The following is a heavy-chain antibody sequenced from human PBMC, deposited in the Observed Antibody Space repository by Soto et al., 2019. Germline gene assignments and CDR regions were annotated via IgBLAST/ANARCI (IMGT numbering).Heavy chain of an antibody. D-gene: IGHD6-6*01. CDR1: GGSVNSDSYY. CDR2: IYYSGRT. CDR3: AREYSNSLAAFDH. J-gene: IGHJ4*02. Sequence: QVQLQESGPGLVKPSETLSLTCTVSGGSVNSDSYYWSWIRQPPGKALEWIGYIYYSGRTNYNPSLKSRVTISVDTSRNQFSLKLSSVTAADTAVFYCAREYSNSLAAFDHWGQGTLVTVSS. V-gene: IGHV4-61*01.